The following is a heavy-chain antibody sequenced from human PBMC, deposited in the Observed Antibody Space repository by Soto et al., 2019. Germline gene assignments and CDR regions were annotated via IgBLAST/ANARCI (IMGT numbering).Heavy chain of an antibody. CDR1: GFSLTSTGVG. Sequence: VSGPTLVNPTQTLTLTCSFSGFSLTSTGVGVGWFRQPPGKALEWLGLTYWNDDDRYRSSLRSRLTITKDTSKNQVVLTMTNMDPEDTATYYCAHRPGGSGWRYYFDYWGQGTLVTVPQ. J-gene: IGHJ4*02. CDR2: TYWNDDD. D-gene: IGHD6-19*01. CDR3: AHRPGGSGWRYYFDY. V-gene: IGHV2-5*01.